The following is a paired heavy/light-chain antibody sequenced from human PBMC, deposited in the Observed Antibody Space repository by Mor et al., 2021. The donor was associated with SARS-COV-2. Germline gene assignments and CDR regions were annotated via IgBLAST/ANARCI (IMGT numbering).Heavy chain of an antibody. CDR3: ARAGGGFDSSGLFDY. Sequence: QVQLQESGPGLVKPSETLSLTCTFSGGSVSSGSNYWSWIRQPPGKRLEWIGYIHDSGSTNYNPSLKSRVTISEDTSKKQFSLKLSSVTAADTAVYYCARAGGGFDSSGLFDYWGQGTLVTVSS. CDR1: GGSVSSGSNY. CDR2: IHDSGST. V-gene: IGHV4-61*01. D-gene: IGHD3-22*01. J-gene: IGHJ4*02.
Light chain of an antibody. Sequence: DIVMTQSPESLAVSLGERATINCKSSQSVLYSSNNKKYLAWYQQKPGQPPKRLINWASTRESGVPDRFSGSGSGTDFTLTISSLQAEDVAVYYCQQYYSTPWTFGQGTKVEIK. CDR2: WAS. CDR1: QSVLYSSNNKKY. V-gene: IGKV4-1*01. J-gene: IGKJ1*01. CDR3: QQYYSTPWT.